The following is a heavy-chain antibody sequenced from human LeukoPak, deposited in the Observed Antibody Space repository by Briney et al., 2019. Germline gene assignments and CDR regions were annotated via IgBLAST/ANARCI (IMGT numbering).Heavy chain of an antibody. Sequence: PGGSLRLSCAASGFTDSSNYMSWVRQAPGKGLEWVSVIYSGGSTYYADSVKGRFTISRDNSKNTLYLQMNSLRAEDTAVYYCAREDILTGYYDYWGQGTLVTVSS. CDR1: GFTDSSNY. CDR2: IYSGGST. D-gene: IGHD3-9*01. J-gene: IGHJ4*02. CDR3: AREDILTGYYDY. V-gene: IGHV3-66*01.